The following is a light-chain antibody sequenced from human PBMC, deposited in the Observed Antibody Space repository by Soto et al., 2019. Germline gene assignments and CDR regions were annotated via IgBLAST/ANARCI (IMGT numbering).Light chain of an antibody. CDR3: QQSYNIPRT. CDR1: QSISSW. J-gene: IGKJ5*01. V-gene: IGKV1-5*01. Sequence: DIQMTQSPSTLSASVGDRVTITCRASQSISSWLAWYQQKPGKAPKLLIYDASSLESGVPSRFSGGGSGTDFTLTISSLQPEDFATYYCQQSYNIPRTFGQGTRLEI. CDR2: DAS.